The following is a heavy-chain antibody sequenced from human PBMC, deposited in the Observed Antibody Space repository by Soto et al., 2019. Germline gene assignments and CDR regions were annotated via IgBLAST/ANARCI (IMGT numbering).Heavy chain of an antibody. V-gene: IGHV1-3*04. Sequence: GASVKVSCKAAGYTFASYAVHWVRQAPGQRLEWMGWINTGNGNTKYSQKFQGRVTILSDTSASTAYMEVSSLRSEDTAVYFCARDLIEFLSGYPLHGLDVWGQGTTVTVSS. CDR3: ARDLIEFLSGYPLHGLDV. D-gene: IGHD3-3*01. CDR2: INTGNGNT. CDR1: GYTFASYA. J-gene: IGHJ6*02.